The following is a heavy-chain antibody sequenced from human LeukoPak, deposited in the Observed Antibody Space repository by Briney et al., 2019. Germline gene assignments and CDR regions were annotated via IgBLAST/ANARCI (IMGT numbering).Heavy chain of an antibody. Sequence: GGSLRLSCAASGFTFSSYAMSWVRQAPGKGLEWVSVIYSGGSTYYADSVKGRFTISRHNSKNTLYLQMNSLRAEDTAVYYCASLYSSGWYNFDYWGQGTLVTVSS. D-gene: IGHD6-19*01. V-gene: IGHV3-53*04. CDR3: ASLYSSGWYNFDY. CDR1: GFTFSSYA. J-gene: IGHJ4*02. CDR2: IYSGGST.